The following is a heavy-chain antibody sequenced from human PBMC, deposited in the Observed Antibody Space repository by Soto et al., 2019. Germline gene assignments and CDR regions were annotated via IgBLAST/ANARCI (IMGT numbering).Heavy chain of an antibody. Sequence: EMQLLESGGGLVQPGGSLRLFCAASGFTFTNYAMTWVRQAPGKGLEWVSTITPTGATFYGDTVKGRFTISRDNSRSTVFLQMNSLRAEDTAMYYCARTDKFNSQSSGWANRFDYWGQGTLVTVFS. V-gene: IGHV3-23*01. D-gene: IGHD6-19*01. CDR3: ARTDKFNSQSSGWANRFDY. J-gene: IGHJ4*02. CDR1: GFTFTNYA. CDR2: ITPTGAT.